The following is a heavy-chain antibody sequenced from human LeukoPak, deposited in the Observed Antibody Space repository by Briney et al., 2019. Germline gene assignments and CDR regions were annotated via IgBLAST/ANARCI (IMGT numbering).Heavy chain of an antibody. J-gene: IGHJ4*02. V-gene: IGHV3-23*01. CDR2: IFPSSGEI. CDR3: ATYRQVLLPFES. D-gene: IGHD2-8*02. CDR1: GFTFSTFA. Sequence: GGSLRLSCAASGFTFSTFAMIWVRQPPGKGLEWVSSIFPSSGEIHYADSVRGRFTISRDNSKSTLSLQMNSLRAEDTAIYYCATYRQVLLPFESWGQGTLVTVSS.